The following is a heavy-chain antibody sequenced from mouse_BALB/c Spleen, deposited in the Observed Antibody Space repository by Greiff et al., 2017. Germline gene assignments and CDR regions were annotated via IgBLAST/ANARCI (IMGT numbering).Heavy chain of an antibody. Sequence: QVQLQQSGAELMKPGASVKISCKATGYTFSSYWIEWVKQRPGHGLEWIGEILPGSGSTNYNEKFKGKATFTADTSSNTAYMQLSSLTSEDSAVYYCARRGTTMITYYALDYWGQGTSVTVSS. CDR2: ILPGSGST. D-gene: IGHD2-4*01. J-gene: IGHJ4*01. CDR3: ARRGTTMITYYALDY. CDR1: GYTFSSYW. V-gene: IGHV1-9*01.